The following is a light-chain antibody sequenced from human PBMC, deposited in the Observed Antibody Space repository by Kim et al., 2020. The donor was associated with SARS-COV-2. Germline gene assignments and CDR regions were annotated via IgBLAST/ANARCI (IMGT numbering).Light chain of an antibody. J-gene: IGLJ3*02. Sequence: QAGLTQPPSVSKDLRQTATLTCTGNSNNVGNEGAAWLQQHQGHPPKLLFYRNNNRPSGISERLSASRSGNTASLTITGLQPEDEADYYCSAWDISLSAWVFGGGTQLTVL. CDR3: SAWDISLSAWV. CDR2: RNN. CDR1: SNNVGNEG. V-gene: IGLV10-54*01.